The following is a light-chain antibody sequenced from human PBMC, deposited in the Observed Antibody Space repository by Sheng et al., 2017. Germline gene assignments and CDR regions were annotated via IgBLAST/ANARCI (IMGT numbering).Light chain of an antibody. V-gene: IGKV1-27*01. Sequence: DIQMTQSPSTLSASVGDRVTITCRASQSISSWLAWYQQKPGKVPKLLIYAASTLQSGVPSRFSGSGSGTDFTLTISSLQPEDVATYYCQKYNSAPRTFGQGPRWKS. CDR2: AAS. CDR3: QKYNSAPRT. J-gene: IGKJ1*01. CDR1: QSISSW.